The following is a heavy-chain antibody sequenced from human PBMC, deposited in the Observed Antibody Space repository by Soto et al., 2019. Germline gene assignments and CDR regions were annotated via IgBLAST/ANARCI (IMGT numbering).Heavy chain of an antibody. D-gene: IGHD6-6*01. CDR2: INPNSGGT. J-gene: IGHJ6*02. V-gene: IGHV1-2*04. CDR1: GYTFTGYY. CDR3: ASSGIADRVGRGYYYGMDV. Sequence: ASVKVSCKASGYTFTGYYMHWVRQAPGQGLEWMGWINPNSGGTNYAQKFQGWVTMDRDTSISTAYMELSRLRSDDTAVYYCASSGIADRVGRGYYYGMDVWGQGTTVTV.